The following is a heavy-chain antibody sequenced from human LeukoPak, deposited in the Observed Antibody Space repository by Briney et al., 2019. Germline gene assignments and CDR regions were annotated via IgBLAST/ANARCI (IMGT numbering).Heavy chain of an antibody. Sequence: PWASVKVSCKASGYTFTSYYMHWVRQAPGQGLEWMGIINPSGGSTSYAQKFQGRVTMTRDMSTSTVYMELSSLRSEDTAVYYCARDRAINPYYYYYMDVWGKGTTVTVSS. CDR3: ARDRAINPYYYYYMDV. V-gene: IGHV1-46*01. D-gene: IGHD2-2*01. J-gene: IGHJ6*03. CDR1: GYTFTSYY. CDR2: INPSGGST.